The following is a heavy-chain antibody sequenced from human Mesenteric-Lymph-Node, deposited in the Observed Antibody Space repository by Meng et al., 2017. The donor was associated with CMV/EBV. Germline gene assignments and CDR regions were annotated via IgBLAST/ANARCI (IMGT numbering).Heavy chain of an antibody. D-gene: IGHD2-8*01. CDR2: ISGSGGST. CDR1: GFTFSSYA. CDR3: ARDPQVYAIDY. V-gene: IGHV3-23*01. Sequence: GGSLRLSCAASGFTFSSYAMSWVRQAPGKGLEWVSAISGSGGSTYYADSVKGRFTISRDNSKNTLFLQMNSLRTEDTAMYYCARDPQVYAIDYCGQGTLVTSPQ. J-gene: IGHJ4*02.